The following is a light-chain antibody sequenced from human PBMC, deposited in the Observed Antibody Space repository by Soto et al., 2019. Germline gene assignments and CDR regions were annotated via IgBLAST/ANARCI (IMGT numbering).Light chain of an antibody. CDR2: AES. J-gene: IGKJ1*01. V-gene: IGKV1-17*03. Sequence: DIQMTQSPSAMSASVGDRVTITCRASQGMRKYFAGLQQKAGKVPHRLIYAESRLQSWVPSRFSGSESGTEFPLTISSLQHEDFAAYYCLQHDIYPWTFGQGTKVE. CDR3: LQHDIYPWT. CDR1: QGMRKY.